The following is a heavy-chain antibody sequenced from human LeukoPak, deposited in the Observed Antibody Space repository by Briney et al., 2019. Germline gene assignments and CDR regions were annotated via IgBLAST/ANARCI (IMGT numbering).Heavy chain of an antibody. V-gene: IGHV4-4*07. CDR3: ARGGGSRSFDY. CDR1: GGSISSYY. CDR2: IYTSGST. J-gene: IGHJ4*02. Sequence: SETLSLTCTVSGGSISSYYWSWIRQPAGKGLKWIGRIYTSGSTNYNPSLKSRVTMSVDTSKNQFSLKLSSVTAADTAVYYCARGGGSRSFDYWGQGTLVTVSS. D-gene: IGHD3-16*01.